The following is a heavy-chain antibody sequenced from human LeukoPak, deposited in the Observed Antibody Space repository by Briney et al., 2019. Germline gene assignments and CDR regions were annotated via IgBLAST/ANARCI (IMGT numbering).Heavy chain of an antibody. CDR1: GGSFSDYY. V-gene: IGHV4-34*01. Sequence: SETLSLTCAVYGGSFSDYYWSWIRQPPGKGLEWIGEINHSGSTNSNPSLKSRVTISVDTSKNQFSLKLSSVTAADTAVYYCARSDCSGGSCYLYYFDYWGQGTLVTVSS. J-gene: IGHJ4*02. CDR2: INHSGST. D-gene: IGHD2-15*01. CDR3: ARSDCSGGSCYLYYFDY.